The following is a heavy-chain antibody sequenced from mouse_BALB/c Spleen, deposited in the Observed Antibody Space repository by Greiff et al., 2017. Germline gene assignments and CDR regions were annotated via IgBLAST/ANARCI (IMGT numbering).Heavy chain of an antibody. CDR1: GYAFTSYN. CDR2: IDPYNGGT. V-gene: IGHV1S135*01. J-gene: IGHJ3*01. CDR3: ERLGGYDGGVWAY. D-gene: IGHD2-2*01. Sequence: EVQLQQSGPELVKPGASVKVSCKASGYAFTSYNMYWVKQSHGKSLEWIGYIDPYNGGTSYNQKFKGKATLTVDKSSSTAYMHLNSLTSEDSAVYYCERLGGYDGGVWAYWGQGTLVTVSA.